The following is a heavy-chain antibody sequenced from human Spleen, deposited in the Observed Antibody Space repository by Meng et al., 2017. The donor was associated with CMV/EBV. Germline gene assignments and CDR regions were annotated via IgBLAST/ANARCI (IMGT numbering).Heavy chain of an antibody. CDR3: AKDNGPYDFWSA. D-gene: IGHD3-3*01. CDR1: GFTVSNHY. V-gene: IGHV3-66*02. J-gene: IGHJ5*02. CDR2: LYAGGET. Sequence: GESLKISCAASGFTVSNHYMTWVRQAPGKGLEWVSALYAGGETYYVDSVKGRFTFSRDNCKNILYLQMNNLRTEDTGVYYCAKDNGPYDFWSAWGQGILVTVSS.